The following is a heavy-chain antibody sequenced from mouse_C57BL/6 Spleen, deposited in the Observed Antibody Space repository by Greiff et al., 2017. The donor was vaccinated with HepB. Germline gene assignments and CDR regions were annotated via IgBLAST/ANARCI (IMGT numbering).Heavy chain of an antibody. Sequence: DVQLQESGPGLVKPSQSLSLTCSVTGYSITSGYYWNWIRQFPGNKLEWMGYISYDGSNNYNPSLKNRISITRDTSKNQFFLKLNSVTTEDTATYYCARDPPHAYWGQGTLVTVSA. CDR2: ISYDGSN. V-gene: IGHV3-6*01. CDR3: ARDPPHAY. D-gene: IGHD6-1*01. J-gene: IGHJ3*01. CDR1: GYSITSGYY.